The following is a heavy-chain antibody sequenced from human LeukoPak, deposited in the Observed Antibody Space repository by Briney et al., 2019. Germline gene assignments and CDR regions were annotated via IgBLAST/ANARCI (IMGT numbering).Heavy chain of an antibody. Sequence: ASVKVSCKASGYTFTSYGISWVRQAPGQGLEWMGWISAYNGNTNYAQKLQGRVTMTTDTSTSTAYMELRSLRPDDTAVYYCARDIGYCSGGSCYPPDYWGQGTLVTVSS. CDR2: ISAYNGNT. CDR3: ARDIGYCSGGSCYPPDY. CDR1: GYTFTSYG. J-gene: IGHJ4*02. V-gene: IGHV1-18*01. D-gene: IGHD2-15*01.